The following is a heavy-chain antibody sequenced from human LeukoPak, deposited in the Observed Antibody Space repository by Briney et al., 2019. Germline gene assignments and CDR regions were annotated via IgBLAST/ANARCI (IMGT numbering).Heavy chain of an antibody. J-gene: IGHJ5*02. CDR2: INHSGST. D-gene: IGHD6-13*01. V-gene: IGHV4-34*01. Sequence: SETLSLTCAVYGGSFSGYYWSWLRQPPGKGLEWIGEINHSGSTNYNPSLKSRVTISVDTSKNQFSLKPSSVTAADTAVYYCARDEYSSSWNWFDPWGQGTLVTVSS. CDR1: GGSFSGYY. CDR3: ARDEYSSSWNWFDP.